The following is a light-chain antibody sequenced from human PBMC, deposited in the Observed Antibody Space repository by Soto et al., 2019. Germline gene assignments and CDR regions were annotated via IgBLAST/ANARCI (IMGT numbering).Light chain of an antibody. J-gene: IGKJ1*01. V-gene: IGKV3-20*01. CDR2: GAS. CDR3: QQYGSSGT. CDR1: ETVAGSY. Sequence: EIVLTQSPGTLSLSPGERATLPCRASETVAGSYLAWYQQKPGQAPRLLIHGASTRATGIPDRFSGSGSGTDFTLTISRLEPEDFAVYYCQQYGSSGTFGQGTKVDIK.